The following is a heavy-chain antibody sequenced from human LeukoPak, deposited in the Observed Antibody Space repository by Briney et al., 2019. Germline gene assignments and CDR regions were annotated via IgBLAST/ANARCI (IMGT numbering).Heavy chain of an antibody. CDR1: GFTFSNYA. CDR3: ARGYSSSWYLYYFDY. J-gene: IGHJ4*02. CDR2: ISSSGSTI. Sequence: GGSLRLSCAASGFTFSNYALSWVRQAPGKGLEWVSYISSSGSTIYYADSVKGRFTISRDNAKNSLYLQMNSLRAEDTAVYYCARGYSSSWYLYYFDYWGQGTLVTVSS. V-gene: IGHV3-11*01. D-gene: IGHD6-13*01.